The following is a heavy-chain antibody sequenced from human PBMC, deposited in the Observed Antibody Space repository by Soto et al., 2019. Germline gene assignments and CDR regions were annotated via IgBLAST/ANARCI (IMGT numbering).Heavy chain of an antibody. V-gene: IGHV3-74*01. CDR2: INSDGSST. D-gene: IGHD6-13*01. Sequence: PGESLKISCAASGFTFSSYWMHWVRQAPGKGLVWVSRINSDGSSTSYADSVKGRFTISRDNAKNTLYLQMNSLRAEDTAVYYCARVGGDSSSWYRYYYYYGMDVWGQGTTVTVSS. J-gene: IGHJ6*02. CDR3: ARVGGDSSSWYRYYYYYGMDV. CDR1: GFTFSSYW.